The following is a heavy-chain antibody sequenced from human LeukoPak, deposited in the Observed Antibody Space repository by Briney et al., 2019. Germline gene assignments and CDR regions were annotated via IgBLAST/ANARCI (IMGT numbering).Heavy chain of an antibody. CDR2: IYSSGST. D-gene: IGHD2-21*02. J-gene: IGHJ3*02. Sequence: SETLSLTCTVPGGSISSYYWTWIRQPPGKGLEFIGYIYSSGSTNYNPSLESRVAISVDTAKNQFSLKLTSVTAADTAVYYCARGGREPLVVVTVDTFDIWGLGTMVTVSS. CDR1: GGSISSYY. V-gene: IGHV4-4*09. CDR3: ARGGREPLVVVTVDTFDI.